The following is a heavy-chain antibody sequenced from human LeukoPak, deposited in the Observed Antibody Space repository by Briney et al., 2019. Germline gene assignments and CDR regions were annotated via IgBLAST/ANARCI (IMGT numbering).Heavy chain of an antibody. CDR2: IYCSGST. CDR1: DGSISSSSYY. Sequence: KPSETLSLTCTVSDGSISSSSYYWGWIRQPPGKGLAWIGSIYCSGSTYYNPSLKSRVTISVDTSKNQFSLKLSSVTAADTAVYYCAAFTYYYDSSGYLPRLDPWGQGTLVTVSS. D-gene: IGHD3-22*01. CDR3: AAFTYYYDSSGYLPRLDP. V-gene: IGHV4-39*01. J-gene: IGHJ5*02.